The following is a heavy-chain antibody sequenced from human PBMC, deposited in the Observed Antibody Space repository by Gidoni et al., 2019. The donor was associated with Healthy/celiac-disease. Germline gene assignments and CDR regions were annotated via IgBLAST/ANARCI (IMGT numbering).Heavy chain of an antibody. CDR3: ARSTYDSSGYYFP. J-gene: IGHJ5*02. CDR2: IYPGDSDT. CDR1: GYSFTTYW. Sequence: EVQLVQSGAEVKKPGESLKISCKGSGYSFTTYWIGWVRQMPGKGLEWMGLIYPGDSDTRYSPSFQGQVTISADKSISTAYLQWSSLKASDTAIYYCARSTYDSSGYYFPWGQGTLVTVSS. V-gene: IGHV5-51*03. D-gene: IGHD3-22*01.